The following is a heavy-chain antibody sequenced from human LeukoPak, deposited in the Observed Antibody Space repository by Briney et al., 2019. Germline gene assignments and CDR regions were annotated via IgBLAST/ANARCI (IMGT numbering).Heavy chain of an antibody. V-gene: IGHV4-34*01. CDR3: ARARPLYGDLSY. Sequence: PSETLSLTCAVYGGSFSGYYWSWIRQPPGKGLEWIGEINHSGSTNYNPSLKSRVTISVDTSKNQFSLKLSSVTAADTAVYYCARARPLYGDLSYWGQGTLVTVSS. CDR1: GGSFSGYY. J-gene: IGHJ4*02. CDR2: INHSGST. D-gene: IGHD4-17*01.